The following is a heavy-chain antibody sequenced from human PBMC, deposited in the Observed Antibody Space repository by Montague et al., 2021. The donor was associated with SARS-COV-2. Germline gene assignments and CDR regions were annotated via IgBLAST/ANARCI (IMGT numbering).Heavy chain of an antibody. J-gene: IGHJ3*02. CDR2: IYWDDDK. D-gene: IGHD1-26*01. CDR1: GFSLSTSGVG. CDR3: AHRRGLLLSDAFDX. V-gene: IGHV2-5*02. Sequence: PALVKPTQTLTLTCTFSGFSLSTSGVGVGWIRQPPGKVLEWLALIYWDDDKRYSPSLKSRLTITKDTSKNQVVHTMTNMDPVDTATYYCAHRRGLLLSDAFDXWGQGTMVTVSS.